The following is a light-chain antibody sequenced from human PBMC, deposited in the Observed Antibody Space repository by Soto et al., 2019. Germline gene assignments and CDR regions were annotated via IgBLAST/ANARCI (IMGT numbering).Light chain of an antibody. J-gene: IGKJ3*01. V-gene: IGKV1-33*01. CDR1: QDLRKY. CDR2: GAS. Sequence: DIQMTQSPSSLSASVGDRVTITCQASQDLRKYLNWYQQKPGRAPKLLIYGASNLETGVPSRFRGSGYGTDFAFTISSLQPEDTATYYCQHYDNLPPFIFGPGTKVAIK. CDR3: QHYDNLPPFI.